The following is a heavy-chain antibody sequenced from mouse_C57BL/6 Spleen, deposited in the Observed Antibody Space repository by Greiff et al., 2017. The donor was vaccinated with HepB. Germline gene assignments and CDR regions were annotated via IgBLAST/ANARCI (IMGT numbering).Heavy chain of an antibody. CDR3: ARRPITTVVARYYFDY. D-gene: IGHD1-1*01. V-gene: IGHV5-6*02. CDR1: GFTFSSYG. J-gene: IGHJ2*01. CDR2: ISSGGSYT. Sequence: EVKVVESGGDLVKPGGSLKLSCAASGFTFSSYGMSWVRQTPDKRLEWVATISSGGSYTYYPDSVKGRFTISRDNAKNTLYLQMSSLKSEDTAMYYGARRPITTVVARYYFDYWGQGTTLTVSS.